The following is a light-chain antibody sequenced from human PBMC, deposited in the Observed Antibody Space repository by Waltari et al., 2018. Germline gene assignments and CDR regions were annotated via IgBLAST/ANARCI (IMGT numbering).Light chain of an antibody. J-gene: IGLJ3*02. V-gene: IGLV2-23*01. Sequence: QSALTQPASVSGSPGQAITLSCSGIGNDIEGYSLVSWYQHHPGKAPRVIIFEGTERPSGVSNRFSGSKSGNTASLTISGLQAEDEADYYCCSYAGSTASVMFGGGTKLTVL. CDR2: EGT. CDR1: GNDIEGYSL. CDR3: CSYAGSTASVM.